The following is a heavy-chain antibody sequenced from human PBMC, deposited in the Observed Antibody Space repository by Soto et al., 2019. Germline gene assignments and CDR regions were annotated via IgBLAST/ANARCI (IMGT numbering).Heavy chain of an antibody. J-gene: IGHJ4*02. D-gene: IGHD3-16*01. CDR2: ISYDGSNK. CDR3: AILGAGGEDY. V-gene: IGHV3-30*03. Sequence: GGSLRLSCAASGFTFSSYGMHWVRQAPGKGLEWVAVISYDGSNKYYADSVKGRFTISRDNSKNTLYLQMNSLRAEDTAVYYCAILGAGGEDYWGQGTLVTVSS. CDR1: GFTFSSYG.